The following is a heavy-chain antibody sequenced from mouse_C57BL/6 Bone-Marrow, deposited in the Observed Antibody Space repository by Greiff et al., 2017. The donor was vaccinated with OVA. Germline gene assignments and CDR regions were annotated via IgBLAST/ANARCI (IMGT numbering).Heavy chain of an antibody. CDR1: GYTFTSYG. D-gene: IGHD2-1*01. V-gene: IGHV1-81*01. CDR3: ARKGVYYGRGYFDV. CDR2: IYPRSGNT. J-gene: IGHJ1*03. Sequence: VQGVESGAELARPGASVKLSCKASGYTFTSYGISWVKQRTGQGLEWIGEIYPRSGNTYYNEKFKGKATLTADKSSSTAYMELRSLTSEDSAVYFSARKGVYYGRGYFDVWGTGTTVTVSS.